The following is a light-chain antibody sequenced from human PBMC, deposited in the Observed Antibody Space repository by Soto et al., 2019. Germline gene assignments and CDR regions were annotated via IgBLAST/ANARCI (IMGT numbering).Light chain of an antibody. CDR1: QGVSTW. J-gene: IGKJ4*01. CDR3: QQTTTFPLP. Sequence: DIPMTQSPSSVSASVGDRVTTTCRASQGVSTWLAWYQQKPGKAPNLLIYTASSLQSGVPTRFSGSGSGTDFTLTISTLQPEDFGTYYCQQTTTFPLPVGGGTKVEI. CDR2: TAS. V-gene: IGKV1D-12*01.